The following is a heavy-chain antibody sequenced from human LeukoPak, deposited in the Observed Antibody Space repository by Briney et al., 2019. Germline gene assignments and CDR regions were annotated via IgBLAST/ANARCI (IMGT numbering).Heavy chain of an antibody. CDR2: TSYSGSNK. D-gene: IGHD5-12*01. Sequence: GGSLRLSCAASGFXFSSCGMHWVRQAPGKGLEWVAVTSYSGSNKYYADSVKGRFTISRDNSKNTLYLQMNSLRAEDTAVYYCARDRMGYSGYDPDYWGQGTLVTVSS. J-gene: IGHJ4*02. CDR1: GFXFSSCG. CDR3: ARDRMGYSGYDPDY. V-gene: IGHV3-30*03.